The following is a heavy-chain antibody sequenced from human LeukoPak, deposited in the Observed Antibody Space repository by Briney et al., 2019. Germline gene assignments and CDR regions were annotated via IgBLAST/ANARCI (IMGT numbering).Heavy chain of an antibody. J-gene: IGHJ4*02. Sequence: ALRLSCAASGFTFSSYGMHWVRQAPGKGLEWVAVIWYDGSNKYCADSVKGRFTISRDNSKNTLYLQMNSLRAEDTAVYYCARDYGDYYFDYWGQGTLVTVSS. D-gene: IGHD4-17*01. CDR3: ARDYGDYYFDY. V-gene: IGHV3-33*01. CDR1: GFTFSSYG. CDR2: IWYDGSNK.